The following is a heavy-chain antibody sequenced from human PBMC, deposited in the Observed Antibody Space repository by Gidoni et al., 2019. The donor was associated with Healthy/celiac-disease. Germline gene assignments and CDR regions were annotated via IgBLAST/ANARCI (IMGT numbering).Heavy chain of an antibody. Sequence: EVQLLESWGGLAQPWGSPRCPCAASGFTFSSYAMSWVRQAPGKGLEWVSDSSGMGGSTYDGDSVKSRFTSARYNSKNTLYRQMTSLRAEVRAVYYCAKIGLRAAAGIPEDFQHWGQGTLVTVSA. D-gene: IGHD6-13*01. CDR3: AKIGLRAAAGIPEDFQH. J-gene: IGHJ1*01. CDR1: GFTFSSYA. CDR2: SSGMGGST. V-gene: IGHV3-23*01.